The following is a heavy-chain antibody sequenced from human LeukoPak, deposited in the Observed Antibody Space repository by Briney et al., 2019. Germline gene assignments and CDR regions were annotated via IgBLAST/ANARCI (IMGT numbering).Heavy chain of an antibody. D-gene: IGHD6-13*01. Sequence: GGSLRLSCAASGFTFSSYSMNWVRQAPGKGLEWVSSISSSSSYIYYADSVKGRFTISRDNAKNSLYLQMNSLRAEETAVYYCARLDSSSWYVDYWGQGTLVTVSS. CDR2: ISSSSSYI. CDR1: GFTFSSYS. J-gene: IGHJ4*02. CDR3: ARLDSSSWYVDY. V-gene: IGHV3-21*01.